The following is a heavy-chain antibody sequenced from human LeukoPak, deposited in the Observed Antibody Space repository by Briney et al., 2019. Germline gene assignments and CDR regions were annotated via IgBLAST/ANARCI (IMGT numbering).Heavy chain of an antibody. CDR1: GFTFSSYA. Sequence: PGGSLRLSCAASGFTFSSYAMHWVRQAPGKGLEWVAVISYDGSNKYYADSVKGRFTISRDNSKNTLYLQMNSLRAEDTAVYYCAKEGRAYYDFWSGLPPDYFDYWGQGTLVTVSS. CDR3: AKEGRAYYDFWSGLPPDYFDY. V-gene: IGHV3-30-3*01. CDR2: ISYDGSNK. J-gene: IGHJ4*02. D-gene: IGHD3-3*01.